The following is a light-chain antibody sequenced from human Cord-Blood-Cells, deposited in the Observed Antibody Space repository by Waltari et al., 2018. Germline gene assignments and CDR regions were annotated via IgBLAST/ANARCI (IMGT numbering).Light chain of an antibody. Sequence: QSALTQPASVSGSPGQSITISCTGTSSDVGGYNYVSWYQQHPGKAPKLMIYDVSNRPSGVSNRVSGSKSGNTASLTISGLQAEDEADYYCSSYTSSSTLVFGGGTKLTAL. V-gene: IGLV2-14*03. CDR1: SSDVGGYNY. J-gene: IGLJ3*02. CDR3: SSYTSSSTLV. CDR2: DVS.